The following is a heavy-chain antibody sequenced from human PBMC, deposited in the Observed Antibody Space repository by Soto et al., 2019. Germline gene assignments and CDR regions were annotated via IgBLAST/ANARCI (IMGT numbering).Heavy chain of an antibody. V-gene: IGHV4-59*08. CDR3: ARYYNFFWYFAH. CDR1: GGSISSYY. J-gene: IGHJ4*02. Sequence: SETLSLTCTVSGGSISSYYWSWIRQPPGKGLEWIGYIYYSGSTNYNPSLKSRVTISVDTSKNQFSLKLSSVTAADTAVYYCARYYNFFWYFAHWVQGTLVTVS. D-gene: IGHD1-1*01. CDR2: IYYSGST.